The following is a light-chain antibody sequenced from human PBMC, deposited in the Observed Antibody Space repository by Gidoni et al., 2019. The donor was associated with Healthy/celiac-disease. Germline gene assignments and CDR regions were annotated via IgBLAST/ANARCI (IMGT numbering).Light chain of an antibody. Sequence: DIVMTQSPLSLPVTPEEPASISCRSSQSLLHSNGYNYLDWYLQKPGRSPPLLIYLGSNRASGVPDRFSGSGSGTDFTLKISRVEAEDVGVYYCMQALQTPRTFGQGTKVEIK. CDR1: QSLLHSNGYNY. J-gene: IGKJ1*01. CDR2: LGS. CDR3: MQALQTPRT. V-gene: IGKV2-28*01.